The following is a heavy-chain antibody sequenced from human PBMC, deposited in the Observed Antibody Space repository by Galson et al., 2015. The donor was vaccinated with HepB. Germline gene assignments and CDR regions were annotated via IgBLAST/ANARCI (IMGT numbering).Heavy chain of an antibody. CDR3: ARLGSRDDYYYGMDV. CDR2: IYPGDSDT. V-gene: IGHV5-51*01. J-gene: IGHJ6*02. CDR1: GYSFTSYW. Sequence: QSGAEVKKPGESLKISCKGSGYSFTSYWIGWVRQMPGKGLEWMGIIYPGDSDTRYSPSFQGQVTISADKSISTAYLQWSSLKASDTAMYYCARLGSRDDYYYGMDVWGQGTTVTVSS. D-gene: IGHD1-26*01.